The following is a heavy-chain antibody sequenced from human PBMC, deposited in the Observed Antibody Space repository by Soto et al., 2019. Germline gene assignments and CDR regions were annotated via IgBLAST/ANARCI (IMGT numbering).Heavy chain of an antibody. Sequence: GGSLRLSCAASGFTFISYGMHWVRQAPCKGLEWVAVISYDGSNKYYADSVKGRFTISRDNSKNTLYLQMNSLRAEDTAVYYCAKDQGYIVVVVAATIDYWGQGTLVTVSS. CDR2: ISYDGSNK. V-gene: IGHV3-30*18. J-gene: IGHJ4*02. CDR1: GFTFISYG. CDR3: AKDQGYIVVVVAATIDY. D-gene: IGHD2-15*01.